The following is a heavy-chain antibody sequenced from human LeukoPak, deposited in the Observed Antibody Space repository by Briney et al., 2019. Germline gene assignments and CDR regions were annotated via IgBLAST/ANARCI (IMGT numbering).Heavy chain of an antibody. CDR1: GASISSYY. CDR2: IYYSGST. J-gene: IGHJ4*02. V-gene: IGHV4-59*01. CDR3: ARVRGYYDSSGYDY. Sequence: SETLSLTCTASGASISSYYWSWIRQPPGKGLEWIGYIYYSGSTNYNPALKSRVTISEDTSKNQISLKLSSVTAADTAVYYCARVRGYYDSSGYDYWGQGTLVTVSS. D-gene: IGHD3-22*01.